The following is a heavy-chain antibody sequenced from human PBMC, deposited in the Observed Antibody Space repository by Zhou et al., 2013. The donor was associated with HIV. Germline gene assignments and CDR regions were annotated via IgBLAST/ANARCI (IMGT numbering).Heavy chain of an antibody. Sequence: QVKLVQSGAEVKKPGASVKVSCTASGYTFISYSVHWLRQAPGQTLEWMGWINVADGNTRSSQKFQGRLTIAKDASASTVSMELRNLRSDDTAVYYCARALSTRWGGGGYYYMDVWGKGTTVTVS. CDR1: GYTFISYS. CDR3: ARALSTRWGGGGYYYMDV. V-gene: IGHV1-3*01. J-gene: IGHJ6*03. CDR2: INVADGNT. D-gene: IGHD6-19*01.